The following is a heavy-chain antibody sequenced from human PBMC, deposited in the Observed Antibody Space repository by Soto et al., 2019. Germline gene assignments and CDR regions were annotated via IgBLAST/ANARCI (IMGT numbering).Heavy chain of an antibody. CDR1: GYTFTSYA. CDR2: INAGNGNT. Sequence: QVQLVQSGAEVKKPGASVKVSCKASGYTFTSYAMHWVRQAPGQRLEWMGWINAGNGNTKYSQKFQGRVTITRDTSASTAYMELSSLRSEDTAVYYCARGGALRFLEWLFPPYYWGQGTLVTVSS. J-gene: IGHJ4*02. CDR3: ARGGALRFLEWLFPPYY. V-gene: IGHV1-3*01. D-gene: IGHD3-3*01.